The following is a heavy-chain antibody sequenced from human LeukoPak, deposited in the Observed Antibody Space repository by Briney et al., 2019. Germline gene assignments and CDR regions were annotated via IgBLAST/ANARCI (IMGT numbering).Heavy chain of an antibody. D-gene: IGHD6-13*01. J-gene: IGHJ6*03. CDR2: IYYSGST. CDR3: ATDLPPPTYSSRLYYYYYMDV. V-gene: IGHV4-59*01. CDR1: GGSISSYY. Sequence: SETLSLTCTVSGGSISSYYWSWIRQPPGKGLEWIGYIYYSGSTNYNPSLKSRVAISIDMSKNQFSLKLSSVTAADTAVYYCATDLPPPTYSSRLYYYYYMDVWGKGTTVTGSS.